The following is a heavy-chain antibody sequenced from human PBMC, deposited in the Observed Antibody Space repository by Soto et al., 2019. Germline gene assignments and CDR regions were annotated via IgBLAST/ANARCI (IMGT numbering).Heavy chain of an antibody. CDR1: GYTFTSYY. Sequence: ASVKVSCKASGYTFTSYYMHWVRQAPGQGLEWMGIINPSGGSTSYAQKFQGRVTMTRDTSTSTVYMELSSLRSEDTAVYYCARVYSGYGGVARPYYYYGMDLWGQGTTVTVSS. CDR3: ARVYSGYGGVARPYYYYGMDL. V-gene: IGHV1-46*01. J-gene: IGHJ6*02. CDR2: INPSGGST. D-gene: IGHD5-12*01.